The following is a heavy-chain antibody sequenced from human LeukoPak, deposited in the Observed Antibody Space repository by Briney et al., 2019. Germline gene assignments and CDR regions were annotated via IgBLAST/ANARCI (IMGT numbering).Heavy chain of an antibody. D-gene: IGHD3-22*01. CDR2: INHSGST. Sequence: SETLSLTCGISGGSISSGDFSWSWIRQPPGKGLEWIGEINHSGSTNYNPSLKSRVTISVDTSKNQFSLKLSSVTAADTAVYYCARDDSSGSGASRYYYYGMDVWGQGTTVTVSS. V-gene: IGHV4-34*01. J-gene: IGHJ6*02. CDR1: GGSISSGDFS. CDR3: ARDDSSGSGASRYYYYGMDV.